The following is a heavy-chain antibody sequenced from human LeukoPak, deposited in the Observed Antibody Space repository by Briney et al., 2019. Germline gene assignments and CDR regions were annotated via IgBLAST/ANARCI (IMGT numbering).Heavy chain of an antibody. Sequence: GGSLRLSCAASGFTFSSNWMHWVRQAPGKGLVWVSRFNSDGSSTNFADSVKGRFTISRHNSKNTLYLQMNSLRAEDTAVYYCASQPGYSSGWYYFGYWGQGTLVTVSS. J-gene: IGHJ4*02. V-gene: IGHV3-74*01. CDR3: ASQPGYSSGWYYFGY. CDR1: GFTFSSNW. D-gene: IGHD6-19*01. CDR2: FNSDGSST.